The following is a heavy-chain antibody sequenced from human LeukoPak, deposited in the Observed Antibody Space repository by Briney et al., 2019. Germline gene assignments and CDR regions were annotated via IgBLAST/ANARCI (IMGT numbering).Heavy chain of an antibody. V-gene: IGHV1-2*02. CDR3: ARDFHLSSSYAFDI. Sequence: ASVKVSCKSSGYTFTGYYMHWVRQAQGQGMEWMGWINPNSGGTTYAQKFQGRVTMTRDASISTAYLELSRLRSDDTAVYYCARDFHLSSSYAFDIWGQGTMVTVSS. CDR1: GYTFTGYY. D-gene: IGHD6-13*01. CDR2: INPNSGGT. J-gene: IGHJ3*02.